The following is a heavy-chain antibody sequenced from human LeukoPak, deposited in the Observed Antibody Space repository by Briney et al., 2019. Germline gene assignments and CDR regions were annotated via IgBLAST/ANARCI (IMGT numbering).Heavy chain of an antibody. Sequence: SQTLSLTCAISGDSVSSDSAAWNWIRQSPSRGLEWLGRTYQRSKWYSDYAVSVISRITIKPDTSKNQFSLRLNSVTSEDTAVYYCARSGTYRFDYWGQGTLVTVSS. CDR1: GDSVSSDSAA. CDR2: TYQRSKWYS. V-gene: IGHV6-1*01. D-gene: IGHD1-26*01. J-gene: IGHJ4*02. CDR3: ARSGTYRFDY.